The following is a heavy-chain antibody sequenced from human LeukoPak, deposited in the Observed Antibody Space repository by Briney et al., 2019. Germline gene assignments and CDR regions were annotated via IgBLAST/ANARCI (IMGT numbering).Heavy chain of an antibody. CDR2: IDPAIGST. Sequence: ASVKVSCKASGYTFTSYSMHWVRQAPGQGLEWVGVIDPAIGSTHYAQNFQGRLTMTRDTSMSTVYMEVSSVRSEDTAIYYCATRYCSGGSCYLDYWGQGTLLIVSS. V-gene: IGHV1-46*01. CDR1: GYTFTSYS. CDR3: ATRYCSGGSCYLDY. J-gene: IGHJ4*02. D-gene: IGHD2-15*01.